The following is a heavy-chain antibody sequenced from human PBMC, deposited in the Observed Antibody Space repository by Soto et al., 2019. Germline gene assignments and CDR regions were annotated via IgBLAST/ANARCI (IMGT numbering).Heavy chain of an antibody. V-gene: IGHV4-31*03. CDR3: ARVQTYSSSYRWFDP. J-gene: IGHJ5*02. D-gene: IGHD6-13*01. CDR2: IYYSGSP. CDR1: GGSISSGGYY. Sequence: QVQLQESGPGLVKPSQTLSLTCTVSGGSISSGGYYWSWFRQHPGKGLEWIWYIYYSGSPYYNPSLKSRVTISVDTAKNQCSLKLSSVTAADTAVYYCARVQTYSSSYRWFDPWGQGTLVTVSS.